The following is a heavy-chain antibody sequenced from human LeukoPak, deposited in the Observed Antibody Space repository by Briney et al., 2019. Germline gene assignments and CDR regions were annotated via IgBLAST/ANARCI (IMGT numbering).Heavy chain of an antibody. V-gene: IGHV3-21*01. CDR3: ARDRNLGSQFDY. Sequence: GGSLRLSCAASGFTLSSYSMNWVRQAPGKGLEWVSSISSSSSYIYYADSVKGRFTISRDNAKNSLYLQMNSLRAEDTAVYYCARDRNLGSQFDYWGQGTLVTVSS. CDR1: GFTLSSYS. D-gene: IGHD6-13*01. J-gene: IGHJ4*02. CDR2: ISSSSSYI.